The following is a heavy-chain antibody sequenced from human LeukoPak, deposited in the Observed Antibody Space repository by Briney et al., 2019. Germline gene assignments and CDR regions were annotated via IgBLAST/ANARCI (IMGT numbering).Heavy chain of an antibody. CDR2: IYYSGST. D-gene: IGHD5-18*01. J-gene: IGHJ4*02. Sequence: SETLSLTCTVSGGSTSNYHWSWIQQPPGKGLECIGYIYYSGSTNYNPSLKSQVTISVDTSKNQFSLTLSAVTAADTALYYCARVRAPEGYSYGSFDYWGQGTLVTVSS. CDR1: GGSTSNYH. CDR3: ARVRAPEGYSYGSFDY. V-gene: IGHV4-59*01.